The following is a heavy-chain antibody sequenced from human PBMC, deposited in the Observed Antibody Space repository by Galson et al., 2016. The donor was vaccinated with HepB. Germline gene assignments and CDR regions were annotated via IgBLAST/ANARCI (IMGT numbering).Heavy chain of an antibody. V-gene: IGHV4-61*01. D-gene: IGHD3-22*01. Sequence: ETLSLTCTVSGGSVSNSNYYWSWIRQPPGKGLEWIGYIYNGGITNYNPSLKSRVTISVDTSKNQVSLKLSFVTAADTAVYYCASGSTAYYRYFDFWGQGTLVTVSS. CDR3: ASGSTAYYRYFDF. J-gene: IGHJ4*02. CDR2: IYNGGIT. CDR1: GGSVSNSNYY.